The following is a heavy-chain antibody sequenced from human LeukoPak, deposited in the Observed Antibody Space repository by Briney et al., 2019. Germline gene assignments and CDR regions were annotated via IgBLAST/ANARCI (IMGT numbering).Heavy chain of an antibody. J-gene: IGHJ4*02. CDR1: GYRFTNYW. CDR2: IYPGDSET. CDR3: ARFGLTSSLDY. Sequence: GESLKISCKGSGYRFTNYWIGWVRQMPGKGLEWMGIIYPGDSETRYSPSFQGQVTMSVDKSISTAYLQWSSLRASDTAMYFCARFGLTSSLDYWGQGTLVTVSS. D-gene: IGHD2-2*01. V-gene: IGHV5-51*01.